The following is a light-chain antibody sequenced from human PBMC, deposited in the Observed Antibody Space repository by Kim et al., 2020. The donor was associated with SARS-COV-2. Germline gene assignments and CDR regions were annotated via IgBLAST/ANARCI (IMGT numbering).Light chain of an antibody. CDR2: DAS. CDR3: QQYNSYSLT. V-gene: IGKV1-5*01. Sequence: DIQMTQSPSTLSASVGDRVTITCRASQSISSWLAWYQQKPGKAPRLLIYDASNLESGVPSRFSGSGSGTEFTLSISSLQPDDLATYYCQQYNSYSLTFGGGTKVDIK. CDR1: QSISSW. J-gene: IGKJ4*01.